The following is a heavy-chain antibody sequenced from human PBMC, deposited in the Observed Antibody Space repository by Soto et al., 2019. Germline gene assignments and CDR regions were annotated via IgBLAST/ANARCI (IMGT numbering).Heavy chain of an antibody. V-gene: IGHV4-39*01. D-gene: IGHD4-17*01. Sequence: SETLSLTCTVSGGSISSSSYYWGWIRQPPGKGLEWIGSIYYSGSTYYNPSLKSRVTISVDTSKNQFSLKLSSVTAADTAVYYCARCPYGDYAYFTDWAFDYWGQGTLVTVSS. CDR3: ARCPYGDYAYFTDWAFDY. CDR1: GGSISSSSYY. CDR2: IYYSGST. J-gene: IGHJ4*02.